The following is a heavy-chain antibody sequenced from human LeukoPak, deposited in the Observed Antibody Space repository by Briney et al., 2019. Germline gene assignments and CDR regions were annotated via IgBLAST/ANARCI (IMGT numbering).Heavy chain of an antibody. V-gene: IGHV1-18*01. CDR3: ARGIRILHNAGAFDI. CDR1: GYTFTSYG. CDR2: ISAYNGNT. D-gene: IGHD2-15*01. Sequence: ASVKVSCKASGYTFTSYGISWVRQAPGQGLEWMGWISAYNGNTNYAQKLQGRVTMTTDTSTSTAYVELRSLRSDDTAVYYCARGIRILHNAGAFDIWGQGTMATVSS. J-gene: IGHJ3*02.